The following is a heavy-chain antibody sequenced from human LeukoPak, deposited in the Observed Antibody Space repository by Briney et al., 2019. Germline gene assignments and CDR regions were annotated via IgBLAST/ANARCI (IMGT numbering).Heavy chain of an antibody. CDR1: GTSISINY. CDR3: ARHVDY. J-gene: IGHJ4*02. V-gene: IGHV4-59*08. CDR2: IFCSGGT. Sequence: SETLSLTCSVSGTSISINYWSWIRQPPGKGLEWLGCIFCSGGTNYKPSLKSRITISVDTSKNQLSLRLSSVTAADTAAYYCARHVDYWGQGTLVTVSS.